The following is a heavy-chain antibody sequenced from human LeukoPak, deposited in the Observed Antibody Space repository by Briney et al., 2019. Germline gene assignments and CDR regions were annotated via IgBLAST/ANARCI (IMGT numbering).Heavy chain of an antibody. Sequence: GASVKVSCKASGYTFTCYYMHWVRQAPGQGLEWMGWINPNSGGTNYAQKFQGRVTMTRDTSISTAYMELSRLRSDDTAVYYCATPRAPFEEKDAFDIWGQGTMVTVSS. V-gene: IGHV1-2*02. D-gene: IGHD3-10*01. J-gene: IGHJ3*02. CDR3: ATPRAPFEEKDAFDI. CDR2: INPNSGGT. CDR1: GYTFTCYY.